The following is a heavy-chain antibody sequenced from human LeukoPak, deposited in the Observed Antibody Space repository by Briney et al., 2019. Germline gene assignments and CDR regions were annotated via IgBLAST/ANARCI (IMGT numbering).Heavy chain of an antibody. Sequence: GGSLRLSCAASGFTFSDYYMSWVRQAPGKGLEWVSVIYSGGSTYYADSVKGRFTISRDNSKNTLYLQMNSLRAEDTAVYYCARARGGYDLDYWGQGTLVTVSS. D-gene: IGHD5-12*01. V-gene: IGHV3-66*01. CDR1: GFTFSDYY. CDR3: ARARGGYDLDY. J-gene: IGHJ4*02. CDR2: IYSGGST.